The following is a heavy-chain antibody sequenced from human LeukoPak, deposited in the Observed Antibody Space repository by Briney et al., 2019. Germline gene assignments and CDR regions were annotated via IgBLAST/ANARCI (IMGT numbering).Heavy chain of an antibody. Sequence: SETLSLTCTVSGDSISSYYWSWIRQPPGKVLEWIGYIYYSGSTNYNLSLKSRVTISVDTSQNQISLKLSSVTAADTAVYYCARVPGWSNYLYYYMDVWGKGTTVTVSS. CDR1: GDSISSYY. D-gene: IGHD3-10*01. CDR3: ARVPGWSNYLYYYMDV. V-gene: IGHV4-59*01. CDR2: IYYSGST. J-gene: IGHJ6*03.